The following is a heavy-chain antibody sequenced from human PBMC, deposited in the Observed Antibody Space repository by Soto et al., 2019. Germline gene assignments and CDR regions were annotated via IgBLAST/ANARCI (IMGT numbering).Heavy chain of an antibody. CDR1: GFSISSGYY. CDR2: MYQSGTT. Sequence: SDTLSLTGTVSGFSISSGYYWGWVGPPPGKGLEWIGSMYQSGTTYYNPSLKSRVTISINTSKNQFSLKLTSVTAADTAVYYFARDGYRDGYKGGYFDYWGQGTLVTVSS. J-gene: IGHJ4*02. D-gene: IGHD3-22*01. CDR3: ARDGYRDGYKGGYFDY. V-gene: IGHV4-38-2*02.